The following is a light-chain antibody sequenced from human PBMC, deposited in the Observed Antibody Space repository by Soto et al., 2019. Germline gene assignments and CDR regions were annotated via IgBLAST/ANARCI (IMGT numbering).Light chain of an antibody. CDR1: SSDVGGYNY. Sequence: QSALTQPASVSGSPGQSITISCTGTSSDVGGYNYVSWYQQHPGKAPRLMIYDVSNRPSGVSNRFSGSQSGNTASLTLSGLQAEDEAEDYCSSYTSSSALVVFGGGTKLTVL. CDR2: DVS. J-gene: IGLJ2*01. CDR3: SSYTSSSALVV. V-gene: IGLV2-14*01.